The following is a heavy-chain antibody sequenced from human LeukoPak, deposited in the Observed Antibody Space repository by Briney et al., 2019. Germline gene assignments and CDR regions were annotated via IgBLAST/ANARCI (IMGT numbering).Heavy chain of an antibody. CDR3: ARGGGDVYNVFDY. D-gene: IGHD5-24*01. J-gene: IGHJ4*02. CDR2: ISYSGST. Sequence: PSETLSLTCTVSGGSISSYYWSWIRQPPGKGLEWIGYISYSGSTNFNPSLKSRVTISVDTSKNQFSLKLSSVTAADTAVYYCARGGGDVYNVFDYWGQGTLVTVSS. V-gene: IGHV4-59*01. CDR1: GGSISSYY.